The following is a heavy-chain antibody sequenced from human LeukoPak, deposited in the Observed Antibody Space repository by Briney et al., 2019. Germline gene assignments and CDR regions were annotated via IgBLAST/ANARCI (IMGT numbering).Heavy chain of an antibody. D-gene: IGHD4-23*01. J-gene: IGHJ4*02. CDR1: GGSISSYY. Sequence: SETLSLTCTASGGSISSYYWSWIRQPPGKGLEWIGYIYYSGSTNYNPSLKSRVTISVDTSKNQFSLKLSSVTAADTAVYYCARETTVVEDYFDYWGQGTLVTVSS. CDR3: ARETTVVEDYFDY. CDR2: IYYSGST. V-gene: IGHV4-59*01.